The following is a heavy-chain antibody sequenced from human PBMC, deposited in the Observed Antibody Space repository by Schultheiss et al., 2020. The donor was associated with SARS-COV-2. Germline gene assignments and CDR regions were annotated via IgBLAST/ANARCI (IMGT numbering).Heavy chain of an antibody. J-gene: IGHJ4*02. CDR1: GGSISSYY. CDR2: IYYSGST. D-gene: IGHD3-3*01. V-gene: IGHV4-59*12. Sequence: SETLSLTCTVSGGSISSYYWSWIRQPPGKGLEWIGYIYYSGSTNYNPSLKSRVTMSVDTSKNQFSLKLSSVTAADTAVYYCAKGLLEWFSPLDYWGQGTLVTVSS. CDR3: AKGLLEWFSPLDY.